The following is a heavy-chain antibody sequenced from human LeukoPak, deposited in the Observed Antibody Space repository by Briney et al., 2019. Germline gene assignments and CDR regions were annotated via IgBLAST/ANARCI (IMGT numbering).Heavy chain of an antibody. CDR3: ARDPVLSGWFDP. D-gene: IGHD3-10*01. CDR1: GGSISSSSYY. Sequence: PSETLSLTCTVSGGSISSSSYYWGWIRQPPGKGLEWIGSIYYSGSTYYNPSLKSRVTMSVDTSKNQFSLKLSSVTAADTAVYFCARDPVLSGWFDPWGQGTLVTVSS. J-gene: IGHJ5*02. V-gene: IGHV4-39*07. CDR2: IYYSGST.